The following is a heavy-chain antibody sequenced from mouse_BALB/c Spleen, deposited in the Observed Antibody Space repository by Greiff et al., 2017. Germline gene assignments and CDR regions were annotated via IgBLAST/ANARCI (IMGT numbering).Heavy chain of an antibody. CDR1: GFTFSSFG. CDR2: ISSGSSTI. CDR3: ARYYSLDTWFAY. Sequence: EVQLVESGGGLVQPGGSRKLSCAASGFTFSSFGMHWVRQAPEKGLEWVAYISSGSSTIYYADTVKGRFTISRDNPKNTLFLQMTSLRSEDTAMYYCARYYSLDTWFAYWGQGTLVTVAA. D-gene: IGHD6-1*01. V-gene: IGHV5-17*02. J-gene: IGHJ3*01.